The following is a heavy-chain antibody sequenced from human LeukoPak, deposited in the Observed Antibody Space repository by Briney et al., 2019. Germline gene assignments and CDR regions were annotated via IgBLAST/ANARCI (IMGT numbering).Heavy chain of an antibody. V-gene: IGHV1-2*02. Sequence: GASVKVSCKASGYTFTGYYMHWVRQAPGQGLEWMGWINPNSGGTNYAQKFQGRVTMTRDTSISTAYMELSRLRSDDTAVYYCARDLKGIAAAGTEFDYWGQGTLVTVSS. CDR2: INPNSGGT. CDR1: GYTFTGYY. J-gene: IGHJ4*02. D-gene: IGHD6-13*01. CDR3: ARDLKGIAAAGTEFDY.